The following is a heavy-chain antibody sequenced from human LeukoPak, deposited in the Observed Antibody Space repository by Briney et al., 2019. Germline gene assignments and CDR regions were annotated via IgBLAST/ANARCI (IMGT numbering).Heavy chain of an antibody. CDR2: INRDQTNT. J-gene: IGHJ4*02. Sequence: GGSLRLSCVVSGITLSDYWMHWVRQAPGKGLVWVSRINRDQTNTSYADSVKGRFTISRDNAKNTLYLQMNSPKAEDTGVYYCARGVVILDNWGQGTLVTVSS. CDR1: GITLSDYW. CDR3: ARGVVILDN. V-gene: IGHV3-74*01. D-gene: IGHD3-3*01.